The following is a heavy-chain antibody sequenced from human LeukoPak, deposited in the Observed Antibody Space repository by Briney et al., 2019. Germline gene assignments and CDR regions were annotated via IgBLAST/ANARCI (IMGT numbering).Heavy chain of an antibody. CDR2: INPNSGGT. CDR3: ARDSWGRNYDILTGYYWFDP. D-gene: IGHD3-9*01. Sequence: ASVKVSCKASGYTFTGYYVHWVRQAPGQGLEWMGWINPNSGGTNYAQKFQGRVTMTRDTSISTAYMELSRLRSDDTAVYYCARDSWGRNYDILTGYYWFDPWGQGTLVTVSS. CDR1: GYTFTGYY. V-gene: IGHV1-2*02. J-gene: IGHJ5*02.